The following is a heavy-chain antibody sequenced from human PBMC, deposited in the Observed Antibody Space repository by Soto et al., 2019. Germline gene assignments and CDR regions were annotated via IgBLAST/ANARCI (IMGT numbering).Heavy chain of an antibody. CDR2: IYSGGST. CDR3: ARDPSAADY. Sequence: GGSLRLSCASSGFTVSTKYMSWVRQAPGKGLEWVSVIYSGGSTFYADSVRGRFTISRDNSKNTVNLQMNSLRAEDTAVYYCARDPSAADYWGQGTLVTVSS. J-gene: IGHJ4*02. V-gene: IGHV3-66*01. D-gene: IGHD3-10*01. CDR1: GFTVSTKY.